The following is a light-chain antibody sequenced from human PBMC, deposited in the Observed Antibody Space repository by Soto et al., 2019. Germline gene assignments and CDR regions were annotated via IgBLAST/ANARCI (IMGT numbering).Light chain of an antibody. J-gene: IGKJ1*01. CDR1: QTITTY. CDR2: TAS. CDR3: QQSYSTPRT. V-gene: IGKV1-39*01. Sequence: DIHMTHSPSSLSASVGDRVTLTCRASQTITTYLNWYQQKPGQAPKLLIYTASNLQSGVPSRFSGRGSGTDFTLTISSLQPEDFATYYCQQSYSTPRTFGLGTKVDIK.